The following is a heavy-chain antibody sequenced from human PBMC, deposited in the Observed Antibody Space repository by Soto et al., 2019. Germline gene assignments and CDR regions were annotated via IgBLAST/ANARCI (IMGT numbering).Heavy chain of an antibody. CDR2: IIPIFGTA. J-gene: IGHJ4*02. D-gene: IGHD2-15*01. CDR3: ASDLGYCSGGSCYSRDY. Sequence: QVQLVQSGAAVKKPGSSVKVSCKASGGTFSSYAISWVRQAPGQGLEWMGGIIPIFGTANYAQKFQGRVTITADESTSTAYMELSSLRSEDTAVYYCASDLGYCSGGSCYSRDYWGQGTLVTVSS. V-gene: IGHV1-69*12. CDR1: GGTFSSYA.